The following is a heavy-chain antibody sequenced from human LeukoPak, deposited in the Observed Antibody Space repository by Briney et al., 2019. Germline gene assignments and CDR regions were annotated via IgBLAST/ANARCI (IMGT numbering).Heavy chain of an antibody. D-gene: IGHD3-22*01. CDR3: ARDFTSYDSTADLAFDI. V-gene: IGHV1-18*01. CDR1: GYTFTSYG. CDR2: ISAYNGNT. J-gene: IGHJ3*02. Sequence: GASVKVSCRASGYTFTSYGISWVRQAPGQGLEWMGWISAYNGNTNYAQKLQGRVTMTTDTSTSTAYMELSSLRSEDTAVYYCARDFTSYDSTADLAFDIWGQGTMVTVSS.